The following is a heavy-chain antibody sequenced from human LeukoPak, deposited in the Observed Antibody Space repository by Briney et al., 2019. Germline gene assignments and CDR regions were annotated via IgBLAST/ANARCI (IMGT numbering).Heavy chain of an antibody. D-gene: IGHD3-16*01. CDR3: TTQVYDYVWGSY. V-gene: IGHV3-15*01. CDR2: IKSKTDGGTT. CDR1: GFTFSNAW. J-gene: IGHJ4*02. Sequence: GGSLRLSYAASGFTFSNAWMSWVRQAPGKGLEWVGRIKSKTDGGTTDYAAPVKGRFTISRDDSKNTLYLQMNSLKTEDTAVYYCTTQVYDYVWGSYWGQGTLVTVSS.